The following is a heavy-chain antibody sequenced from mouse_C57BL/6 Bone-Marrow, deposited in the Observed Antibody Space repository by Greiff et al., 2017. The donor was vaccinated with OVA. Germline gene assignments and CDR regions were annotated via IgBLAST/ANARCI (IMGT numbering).Heavy chain of an antibody. J-gene: IGHJ2*01. CDR1: GYTFTDHS. CDR2: IYPRDGST. CDR3: AGYDYDGCDYFDY. Sequence: VQLQQSDAELVKPGASVKISCKVSGYTFTDHSIHWMKQRPEQGLEWIGYIYPRDGSTKYNEKFKGKATLTADKSSSTAYMQFNSLTSEDSAVYFCAGYDYDGCDYFDYWGQGTTLTVSS. V-gene: IGHV1-78*01. D-gene: IGHD2-4*01.